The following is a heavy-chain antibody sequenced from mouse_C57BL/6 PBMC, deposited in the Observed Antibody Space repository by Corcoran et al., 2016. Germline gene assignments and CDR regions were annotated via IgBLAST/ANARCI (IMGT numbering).Heavy chain of an antibody. Sequence: EVQLQQSGPELVKPGASVKIPCKASGYTFTDYNMDWVKQSHGKSLEWIGDINPNNGGTIYNQKFKGKATLPVDKSSSTAYMELRSLTSEDTAVYYCARRDWDWFAYWGQGTLVTVSA. CDR2: INPNNGGT. J-gene: IGHJ3*01. CDR1: GYTFTDYN. D-gene: IGHD4-1*01. CDR3: ARRDWDWFAY. V-gene: IGHV1-18*01.